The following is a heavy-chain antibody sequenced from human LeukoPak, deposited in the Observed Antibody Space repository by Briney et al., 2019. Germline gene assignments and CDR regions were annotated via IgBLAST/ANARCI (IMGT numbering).Heavy chain of an antibody. D-gene: IGHD3-22*01. J-gene: IGHJ4*02. CDR3: ARDLPQPIKDYYDSSGYYYFDY. CDR1: GGSISSGGYY. CDR2: IYYSGST. V-gene: IGHV4-31*03. Sequence: SETLSLTCTVSGGSISSGGYYWSWIRQHPGKGLEWIGYIYYSGSTYYNPSLKSRVTISVDTSKNQFSLKLSSVTAADTAVYYCARDLPQPIKDYYDSSGYYYFDYWGQGTLVTVSS.